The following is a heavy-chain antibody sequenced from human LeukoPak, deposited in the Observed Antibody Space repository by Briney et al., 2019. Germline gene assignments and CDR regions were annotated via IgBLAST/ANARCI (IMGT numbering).Heavy chain of an antibody. V-gene: IGHV4-61*01. CDR2: ILDNGAT. J-gene: IGHJ3*02. D-gene: IGHD3-22*01. Sequence: SETLSLTCTVSAGFINSGKYYWSWIRHPPGRRLEGIGYILDNGATHYNPSLKSRVTISVDTSKTQFSLKLSSVTAADTAVYYCARDPRRSMIVVVIRTNDAFDIWGQGTMVTVSS. CDR1: AGFINSGKYY. CDR3: ARDPRRSMIVVVIRTNDAFDI.